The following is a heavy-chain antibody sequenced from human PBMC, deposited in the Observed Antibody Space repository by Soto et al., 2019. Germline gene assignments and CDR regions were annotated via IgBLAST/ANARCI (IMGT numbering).Heavy chain of an antibody. Sequence: GSLRLSCTTSGFRFKSYAKSWVRQVPGQGLEWVSSILDSGDETHYADSVKDRFTISRDNSKNTLYLHMNSLRGEDTAIYYCVKGYSIYAGVFDLWGQGTQVT. J-gene: IGHJ3*01. CDR1: GFRFKSYA. CDR3: VKGYSIYAGVFDL. D-gene: IGHD2-2*01. V-gene: IGHV3-23*01. CDR2: ILDSGDET.